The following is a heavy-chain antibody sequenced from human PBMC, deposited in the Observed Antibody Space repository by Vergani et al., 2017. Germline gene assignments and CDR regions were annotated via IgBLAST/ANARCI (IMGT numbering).Heavy chain of an antibody. Sequence: QLQLQESGTGLVKPPETLSLTCTVSGASVSSSTYYWGWVRQPPGKGLEWIGSIYYSGSTYYNPSLKSRVTISVDTSKNQFSLTLTSVTAADTALYYCATLVGGYRSGWYVYHAFDIWGQGTMVTVSS. D-gene: IGHD6-13*01. V-gene: IGHV4-39*01. J-gene: IGHJ3*02. CDR2: IYYSGST. CDR3: ATLVGGYRSGWYVYHAFDI. CDR1: GASVSSSTYY.